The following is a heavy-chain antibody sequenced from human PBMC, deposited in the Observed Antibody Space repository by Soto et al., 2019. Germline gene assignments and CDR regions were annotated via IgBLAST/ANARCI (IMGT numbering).Heavy chain of an antibody. J-gene: IGHJ6*02. Sequence: QVQLQESGPGLVKPSQTLSLTCTVSGGSISSGDYYWSWIRQPPGKGLEWIGYIYYSGSTYYNPSLKSRVTISVDTSKNQFSLKLSSVTDADTAVYYCARSFTSGYPPHYYYYYGMDVWGQGTTVTVSS. CDR1: GGSISSGDYY. CDR3: ARSFTSGYPPHYYYYYGMDV. D-gene: IGHD3-22*01. CDR2: IYYSGST. V-gene: IGHV4-30-4*01.